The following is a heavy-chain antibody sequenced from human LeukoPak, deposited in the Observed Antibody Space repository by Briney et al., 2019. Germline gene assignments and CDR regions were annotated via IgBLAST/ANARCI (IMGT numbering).Heavy chain of an antibody. D-gene: IGHD6-13*01. CDR3: ARGSSWYPFDY. CDR1: GGSISSGGYY. J-gene: IGHJ4*02. CDR2: IYHSGST. V-gene: IGHV4-30-2*01. Sequence: SQTLSLTCTVSGGSISSGGYYWSWIRQPPGKGLEWIGYIYHSGSTYYNPSLKSRVTISVDRSKNQFSLKLSSVTAADTAVYYCARGSSWYPFDYWGQGTLVTVSS.